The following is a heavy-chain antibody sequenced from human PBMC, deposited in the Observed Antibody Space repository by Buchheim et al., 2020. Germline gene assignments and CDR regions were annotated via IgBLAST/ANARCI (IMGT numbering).Heavy chain of an antibody. CDR1: GFTFSSYE. CDR2: ISSSGSTI. D-gene: IGHD3-10*01. CDR3: ARDSWEGFGELLNPTDKGVP. J-gene: IGHJ5*02. Sequence: EVQLVESGGGLVQPGGSLRLSCAASGFTFSSYEMHWVRQAPGKGLEWVSYISSSGSTIYYADSVKGLFTISRDNAKHSLYLQMNSLRAEDTAVYYCARDSWEGFGELLNPTDKGVPGGQGTL. V-gene: IGHV3-48*03.